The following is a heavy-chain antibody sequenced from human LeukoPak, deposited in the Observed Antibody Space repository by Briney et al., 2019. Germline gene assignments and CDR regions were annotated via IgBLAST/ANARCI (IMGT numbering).Heavy chain of an antibody. D-gene: IGHD1-26*01. V-gene: IGHV3-21*01. J-gene: IGHJ4*02. CDR2: ICSGSHYI. CDR1: GFSFNAYT. Sequence: PGGSLRPSCAASGFSFNAYTMNWGPPAPGKGLEWVSSICSGSHYIYYADSVKGRFTISRDNSKNTLSLQMSSLRAEDTAVYYCAKDGEPGGRSYGYYFDYWGQGTLVTVSS. CDR3: AKDGEPGGRSYGYYFDY.